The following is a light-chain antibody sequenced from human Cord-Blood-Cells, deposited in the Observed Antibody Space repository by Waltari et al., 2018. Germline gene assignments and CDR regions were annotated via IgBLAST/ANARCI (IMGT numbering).Light chain of an antibody. J-gene: IGKJ2*01. CDR2: DAS. Sequence: EIVLTQSPATLSLSAGDRATLSCRASQSVSSYLAWYQQKPGQAPRLLIYDASNRATGIPARFSGSGAWTDFTLTISSLEPEDFAVYYCQQRSNWPRTFGQGTKLEIK. V-gene: IGKV3-11*01. CDR3: QQRSNWPRT. CDR1: QSVSSY.